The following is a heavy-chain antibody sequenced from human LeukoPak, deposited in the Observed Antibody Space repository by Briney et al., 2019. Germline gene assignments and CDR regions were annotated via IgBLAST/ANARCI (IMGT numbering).Heavy chain of an antibody. CDR1: GGSFSGYY. D-gene: IGHD2-15*01. Sequence: SETLSLTCAVYGGSFSGYYWSWIRQPPGKGLEWIGEINHSGSTNYNPSLKSRVTISVDTSKNQFSLKPSSVTAADTAVYYCARGGGRPYWGQGTLVTVSS. V-gene: IGHV4-34*01. CDR2: INHSGST. J-gene: IGHJ4*02. CDR3: ARGGGRPY.